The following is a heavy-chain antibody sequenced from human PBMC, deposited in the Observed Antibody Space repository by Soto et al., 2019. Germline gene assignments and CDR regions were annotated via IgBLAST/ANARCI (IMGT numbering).Heavy chain of an antibody. J-gene: IGHJ5*02. V-gene: IGHV1-18*04. D-gene: IGHD1-26*01. Sequence: QGQLVQSGAEVKKPGASVKVSCKAYGYRFTAFGVSWVRQAPGQGLEWLGWISGYNGDTNYAQTLQCRATMTTDTSTSTAYMELRSLRSDDTAVYYCARDAPGSSQEHNWFDTWGQGTLVTVPS. CDR3: ARDAPGSSQEHNWFDT. CDR1: GYRFTAFG. CDR2: ISGYNGDT.